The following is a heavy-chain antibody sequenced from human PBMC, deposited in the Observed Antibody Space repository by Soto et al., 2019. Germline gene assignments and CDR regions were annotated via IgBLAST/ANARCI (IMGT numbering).Heavy chain of an antibody. CDR1: GYSFTSYW. Sequence: PGESLKISCKGSGYSFTSYWISWVRQMPGKGLEWMGRIDPSDSYTNYSPSFQGHVTISADKSISTAYLQWSSLKASDTAMYYCATQGHCTNGVCSWNYGMDVWGQGTTVTVSS. V-gene: IGHV5-10-1*01. D-gene: IGHD2-8*01. CDR2: IDPSDSYT. CDR3: ATQGHCTNGVCSWNYGMDV. J-gene: IGHJ6*02.